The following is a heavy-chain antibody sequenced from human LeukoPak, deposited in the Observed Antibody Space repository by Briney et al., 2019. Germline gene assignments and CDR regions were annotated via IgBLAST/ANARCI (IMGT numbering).Heavy chain of an antibody. J-gene: IGHJ4*02. CDR3: ASGVEAPYYDYVWGSYRYPLPFDY. D-gene: IGHD3-16*02. CDR1: GFTVSSNY. CDR2: IYSGGST. Sequence: AGGSLRLSCAASGFTVSSNYMSWVRQAPGKGLEWVSVIYSGGSTYYADSVKGRFTISRDNSKNTLYLQMNSLRAEDTAVYYCASGVEAPYYDYVWGSYRYPLPFDYWGQGTLVTVSS. V-gene: IGHV3-53*01.